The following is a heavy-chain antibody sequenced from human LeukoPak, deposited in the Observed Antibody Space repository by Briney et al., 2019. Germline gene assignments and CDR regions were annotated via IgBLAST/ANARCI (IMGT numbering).Heavy chain of an antibody. J-gene: IGHJ5*02. CDR3: ARGYSGYDFNDWFDP. CDR2: IYYSGST. Sequence: SETLSLTCTVSGGSVSRGSYYWSWIRQPPGKGLEWIGYIYYSGSTNYNPSLKSRVTISVDTSKNQFSLKLSSVTAADTAVYYCARGYSGYDFNDWFDPWAREPWSPSPQ. CDR1: GGSVSRGSYY. D-gene: IGHD5-12*01. V-gene: IGHV4-61*01.